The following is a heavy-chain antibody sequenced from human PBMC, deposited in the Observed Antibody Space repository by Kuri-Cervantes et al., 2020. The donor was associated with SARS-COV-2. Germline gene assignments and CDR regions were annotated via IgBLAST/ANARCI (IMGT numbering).Heavy chain of an antibody. CDR2: MYYTGST. D-gene: IGHD2-15*01. J-gene: IGHJ4*02. CDR1: GGSARSGSYY. CDR3: ARDLPGYCSGGSCGGQFGY. V-gene: IGHV4-61*01. Sequence: SETLSLTCNVSGGSARSGSYYWSWIRQPPGKGLEWLGYMYYTGSTNYHPSLKSRVTISVDTYKNQFSLKMSSVTAADTAVYYCARDLPGYCSGGSCGGQFGYWGQGTLVTVSS.